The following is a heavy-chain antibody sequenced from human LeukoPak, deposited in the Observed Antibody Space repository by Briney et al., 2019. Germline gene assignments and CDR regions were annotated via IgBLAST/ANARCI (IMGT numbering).Heavy chain of an antibody. V-gene: IGHV3-21*01. D-gene: IGHD1-26*01. CDR2: ISSSSSYI. CDR1: GFTFSSYS. Sequence: PGGSLRLSCAASGFTFSSYSMNWVRQAPGKGLEWVSSISSSSSYIYYADSVNSRFTISRDNSKNTLYLQVNGLRTEDTAVYYCARRMGATPVGNAFDIWGQGTMVTVSS. J-gene: IGHJ3*02. CDR3: ARRMGATPVGNAFDI.